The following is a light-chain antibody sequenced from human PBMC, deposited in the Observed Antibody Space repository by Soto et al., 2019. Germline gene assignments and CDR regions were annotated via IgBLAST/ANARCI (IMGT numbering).Light chain of an antibody. CDR1: QSIHTS. CDR2: DST. V-gene: IGKV3-11*01. J-gene: IGKJ5*01. CDR3: QQRNVWPPIT. Sequence: VFTQSPATLCLSTGERATLSCRASQSIHTSLAWYQQKPGQPTRLVVYDSTLRANGVPDRFGGSRSGTEFTLTINNLEPEDFALYYCQQRNVWPPITFGQGTRLEIK.